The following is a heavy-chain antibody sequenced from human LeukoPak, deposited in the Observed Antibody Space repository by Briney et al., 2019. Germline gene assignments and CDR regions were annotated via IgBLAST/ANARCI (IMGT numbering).Heavy chain of an antibody. D-gene: IGHD2-2*01. V-gene: IGHV4-39*01. CDR2: IYYSGST. J-gene: IGHJ4*02. Sequence: SETLSLTCTVSGGSISSSSYYWGWIRPPPGKGLEWIGSIYYSGSTYYNPSLKSRVTISVDTPKNQFSLKLSSVTAADTAVYYCARQLGYCSSTSCYADKVDYWGQGTLVTVSS. CDR3: ARQLGYCSSTSCYADKVDY. CDR1: GGSISSSSYY.